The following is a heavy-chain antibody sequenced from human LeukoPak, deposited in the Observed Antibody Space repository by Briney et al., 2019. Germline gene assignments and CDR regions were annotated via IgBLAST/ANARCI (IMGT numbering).Heavy chain of an antibody. Sequence: TSETLSLTCTVSGGSISSGSYYWSWIRQPAGKGLEWIGRIYTSGSTNYNPSLKSRVTISVDTSKNQFSLKLSSVTAADTAVYYCARGDSYGSSFDYWGQGTLVTVSS. CDR3: ARGDSYGSSFDY. CDR2: IYTSGST. D-gene: IGHD5-18*01. CDR1: GGSISSGSYY. J-gene: IGHJ4*02. V-gene: IGHV4-61*02.